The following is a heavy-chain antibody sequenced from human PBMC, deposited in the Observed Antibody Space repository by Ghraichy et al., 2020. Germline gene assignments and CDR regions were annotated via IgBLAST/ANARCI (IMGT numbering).Heavy chain of an antibody. J-gene: IGHJ6*02. V-gene: IGHV4-4*02. CDR1: GGSISSSNW. CDR2: SNHSGTT. D-gene: IGHD3-10*01. Sequence: SETLSLTCVLSGGSISSSNWWSWVRQPPGKGLERIGDSNHSGTTYYNPSLKSRVTISMDKANNQFSLKVTSVTAADTAVYYCARDRHFGSCRPKNNYGMEGWGQGTTVTVSS. CDR3: ARDRHFGSCRPKNNYGMEG.